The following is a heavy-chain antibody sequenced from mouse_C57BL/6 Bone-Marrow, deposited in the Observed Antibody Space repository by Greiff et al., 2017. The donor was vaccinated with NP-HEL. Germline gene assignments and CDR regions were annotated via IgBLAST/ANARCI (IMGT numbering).Heavy chain of an antibody. Sequence: VQLQQPGAELVKPGASVKMSCKASGYTFTSYWITWVKQRPGQGLEWIGDIYPGSGSTNYNEKFKSKATLTVDTSSSTAYMQLSSLTSEDSAVYYCAREGEGYNWYFDVWGTGTTVTVSS. D-gene: IGHD2-3*01. CDR3: AREGEGYNWYFDV. CDR2: IYPGSGST. J-gene: IGHJ1*03. V-gene: IGHV1-55*01. CDR1: GYTFTSYW.